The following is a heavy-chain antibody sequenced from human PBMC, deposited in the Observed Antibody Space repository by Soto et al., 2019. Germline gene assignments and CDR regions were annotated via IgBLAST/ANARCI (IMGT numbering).Heavy chain of an antibody. Sequence: PGGSLRLSCTASGFTFSSYAMSWVRQAPGKGLEWVSTISGSGGSTYYADSVKGRFTISRDNSKNTLYVQMDSLRAEDTAVYYCAKDRTTTGTTARFDPWGQGTLVTVSS. CDR2: ISGSGGST. D-gene: IGHD1-1*01. CDR3: AKDRTTTGTTARFDP. J-gene: IGHJ5*02. V-gene: IGHV3-23*01. CDR1: GFTFSSYA.